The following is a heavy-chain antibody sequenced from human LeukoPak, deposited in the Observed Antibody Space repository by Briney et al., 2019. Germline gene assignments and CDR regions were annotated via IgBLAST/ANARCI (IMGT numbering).Heavy chain of an antibody. D-gene: IGHD2-2*01. J-gene: IGHJ4*02. CDR1: GFTFSSVW. CDR3: ARGFCNSISCYQGPFDF. CDR2: IKNKTHGGTT. Sequence: GRSLRLSCAASGFTFSSVWMAWVRQAPGKGLEWVGHIKNKTHGGTTDYATPVKGRFIISRDDSKNTLYLHMNSLRTDDTAVYYCARGFCNSISCYQGPFDFWGQGTLVTVSS. V-gene: IGHV3-15*01.